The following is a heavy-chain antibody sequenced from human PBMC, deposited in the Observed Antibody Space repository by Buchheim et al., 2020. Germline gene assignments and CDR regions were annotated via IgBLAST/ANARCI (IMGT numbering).Heavy chain of an antibody. D-gene: IGHD1-1*01. CDR1: GFTFDDYT. V-gene: IGHV3-43*01. Sequence: EVQLVESGGVVVQPGGSLRLSCAASGFTFDDYTMHWVRQAPGKGLEWVSLISWDGGSTYYADSVKGRFTISRDNSKNTLYLQMNSLRAEDTAVYYCAKDPQLERRVDWFDPWGQGTL. CDR3: AKDPQLERRVDWFDP. J-gene: IGHJ5*02. CDR2: ISWDGGST.